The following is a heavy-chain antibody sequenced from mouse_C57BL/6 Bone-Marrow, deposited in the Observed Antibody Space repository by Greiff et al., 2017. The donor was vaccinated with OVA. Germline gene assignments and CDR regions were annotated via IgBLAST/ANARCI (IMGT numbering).Heavy chain of an antibody. Sequence: DVKLVESGGGLVQPKGSLKLSCAASGFSFNTYAMNWVRQAPGKGLEWVARIRSKSNNYATYYADSVKDRFTISRDDSESMLYLQMNNLKTEDTAMYYCVRQTTVVEDYAMDYWGQGTSVTVSS. CDR2: IRSKSNNYAT. J-gene: IGHJ4*01. CDR3: VRQTTVVEDYAMDY. D-gene: IGHD1-1*01. V-gene: IGHV10-1*01. CDR1: GFSFNTYA.